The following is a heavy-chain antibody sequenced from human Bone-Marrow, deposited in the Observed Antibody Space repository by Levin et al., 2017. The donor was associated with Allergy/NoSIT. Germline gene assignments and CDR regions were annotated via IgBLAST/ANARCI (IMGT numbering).Heavy chain of an antibody. J-gene: IGHJ4*02. D-gene: IGHD3-10*01. CDR3: AKYNNPYYFDY. CDR2: VTASGHGT. Sequence: GGSLRLSCAASGFTFNNFAMSWVRQAPGKGLEWVSGVTASGHGTYYADSVRGRFTSFRDNSKNTLYLEMNSLTVGDTAVYYCAKYNNPYYFDYWGQGTLVTVSS. CDR1: GFTFNNFA. V-gene: IGHV3-23*01.